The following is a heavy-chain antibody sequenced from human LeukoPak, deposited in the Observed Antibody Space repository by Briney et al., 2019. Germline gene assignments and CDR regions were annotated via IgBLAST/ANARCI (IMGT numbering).Heavy chain of an antibody. CDR3: AKATGYLL. CDR2: ISNSGGTT. V-gene: IGHV3-23*01. CDR1: GFTFSSYA. D-gene: IGHD1-14*01. Sequence: GGSLRLSCAASGFTFSSYAMSWVRQAPGKGLEWVSTISNSGGTTYYADSVRGRFTISRDYSENTLYLQMNSLRAEDTAVYYCAKATGYLLWGQGTLVTVSS. J-gene: IGHJ4*02.